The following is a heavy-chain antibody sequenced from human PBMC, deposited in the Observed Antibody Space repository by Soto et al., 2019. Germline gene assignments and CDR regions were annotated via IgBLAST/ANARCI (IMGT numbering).Heavy chain of an antibody. V-gene: IGHV1-18*01. CDR2: IRAYNGDT. D-gene: IGHD6-25*01. CDR1: GYIFTTYI. Sequence: QVQLVQSGAEVKKPGASLKVSCKASGYIFTTYIITWVRQAPGQGLEWMGWIRAYNGDTTYPQKVKGRVTMTMQTSTGTAYMERRSLRSDDTAVYYCARIAAESDFAMDVWGQGTTVTVYS. CDR3: ARIAAESDFAMDV. J-gene: IGHJ6*02.